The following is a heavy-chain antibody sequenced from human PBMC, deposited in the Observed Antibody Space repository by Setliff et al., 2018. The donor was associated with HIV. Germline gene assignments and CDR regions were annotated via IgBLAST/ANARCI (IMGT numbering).Heavy chain of an antibody. CDR3: ARCYYDSSGPTDAFDI. V-gene: IGHV1-46*01. Sequence: ASVKVFCKASGYTFTNYYIHWVRQAPGQGLEWMGLINPSGGRTSYAKKFQGRLTMTRDTSRSTVYMELSSLRSEDTAVYYCARCYYDSSGPTDAFDIWGQGTVVTVSS. CDR2: INPSGGRT. CDR1: GYTFTNYY. J-gene: IGHJ3*02. D-gene: IGHD3-22*01.